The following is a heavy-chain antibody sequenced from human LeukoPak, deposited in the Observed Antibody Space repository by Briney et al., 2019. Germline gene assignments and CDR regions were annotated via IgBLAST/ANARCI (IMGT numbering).Heavy chain of an antibody. V-gene: IGHV3-53*01. CDR1: GFTVSTNY. J-gene: IGHJ4*02. CDR3: ARESGDRPGLPGR. CDR2: LYSGGNR. D-gene: IGHD1-26*01. Sequence: GGSLRLSCSASGFTVSTNYMSWVRQAPGKGLEWVSTLYSGGNRYYADAVRGRFTISRDDSRNSLFLQMNNLRVEDTAMYYCARESGDRPGLPGRWGQGTLVTVSS.